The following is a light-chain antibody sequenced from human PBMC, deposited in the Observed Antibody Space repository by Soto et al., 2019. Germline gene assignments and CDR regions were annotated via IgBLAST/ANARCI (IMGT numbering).Light chain of an antibody. CDR2: GAS. CDR3: QQYNNWTLT. J-gene: IGKJ4*01. V-gene: IGKV3-15*01. Sequence: EIVMTQSPATLSVSPGERATLSCRASQSVSSNLAWYQQQPGQAPRLLIYGASTRATGFPARFSGSGSGTEFTLTISSLQSEDFAVYYCQQYNNWTLTFGGGTKVEIK. CDR1: QSVSSN.